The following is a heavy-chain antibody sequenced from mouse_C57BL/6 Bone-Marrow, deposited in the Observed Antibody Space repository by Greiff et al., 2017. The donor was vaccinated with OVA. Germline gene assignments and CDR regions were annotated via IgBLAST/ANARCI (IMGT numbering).Heavy chain of an antibody. CDR3: ARNYGTTFAY. D-gene: IGHD1-1*01. CDR1: GYAFSSSS. V-gene: IGHV1-82*01. CDR2: IYPGDGDT. Sequence: QVQLQQSGPELVKPGASVKISCKASGYAFSSSSMHWVKQRPGQGLEWIGRIYPGDGDTNYNGKFKGKATLTADKSSSTAYMQLSSLTSEDSAVYFCARNYGTTFAYWCRGTGITVTA. J-gene: IGHJ3*01.